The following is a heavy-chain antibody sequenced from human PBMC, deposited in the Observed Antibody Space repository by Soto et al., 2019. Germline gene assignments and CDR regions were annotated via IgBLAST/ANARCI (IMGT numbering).Heavy chain of an antibody. CDR3: ATNGKMATSNY. J-gene: IGHJ4*02. CDR1: GGTFSSYA. Sequence: ASVKVSCKASGGTFSSYAISWVRQAPGQGLEWMGGIIPIFGTANYAQKFQGRVTITADESTSTAYMELSSLRSEDTAVYYCATNGKMATSNYWGQGTLVTVSS. CDR2: IIPIFGTA. V-gene: IGHV1-69*13. D-gene: IGHD5-12*01.